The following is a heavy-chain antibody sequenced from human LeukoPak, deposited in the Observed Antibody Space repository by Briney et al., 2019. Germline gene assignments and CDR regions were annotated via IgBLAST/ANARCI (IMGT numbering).Heavy chain of an antibody. V-gene: IGHV3-53*01. Sequence: PGGSLRLSCAASGFTVSSNYMSWVRQAPGKGLEWVSVIYSGGSTYYADSVKGRFTISRDNAKNSLYLQMNSLRAEDTAVYYCARGNGYYYDSSGYYDYWGQGTLVTVSS. CDR1: GFTVSSNY. CDR3: ARGNGYYYDSSGYYDY. D-gene: IGHD3-22*01. J-gene: IGHJ4*02. CDR2: IYSGGST.